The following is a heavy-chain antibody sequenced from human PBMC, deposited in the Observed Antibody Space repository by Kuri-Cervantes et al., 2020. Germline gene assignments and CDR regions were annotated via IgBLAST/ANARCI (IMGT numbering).Heavy chain of an antibody. D-gene: IGHD6-19*01. Sequence: GGSLRLSCTVSGGSISSGGYYWSWIRQHPGKELEWVSSISSSSSYIYYADSVKGRFTISRDNAKNSLYLQMNSLRAEDTAVYYCAREGGDMSSGWPYYYYYYGMDVWGQGTTVTVSS. V-gene: IGHV3-21*01. CDR1: GGSISSGGYY. J-gene: IGHJ6*02. CDR3: AREGGDMSSGWPYYYYYYGMDV. CDR2: ISSSSSYI.